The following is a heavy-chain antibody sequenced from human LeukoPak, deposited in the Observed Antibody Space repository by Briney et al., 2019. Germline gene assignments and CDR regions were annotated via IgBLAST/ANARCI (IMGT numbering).Heavy chain of an antibody. CDR1: GYTFTIYY. D-gene: IGHD3-22*01. CDR3: ARALYDSSGA. V-gene: IGHV1-46*01. J-gene: IGHJ5*02. CDR2: INPSGGST. Sequence: ASVKVSFKASGYTFTIYYRHWVRQAPGQGREWMGIINPSGGSTSYAQKFQGRVTMTRDTSTSTVYMELSSLSSEDTAVYYCARALYDSSGAWGQGTLVTVSS.